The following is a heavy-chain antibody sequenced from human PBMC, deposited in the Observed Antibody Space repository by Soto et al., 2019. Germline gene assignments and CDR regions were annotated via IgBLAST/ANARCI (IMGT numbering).Heavy chain of an antibody. CDR1: GGSISSYY. Sequence: PSETLSLTCTVSGGSISSYYWSWIRQPPGKGLEWIGYIYYSGSTTYNPSLKSRVTISVDTSKNQFSLKLSSVTAADTAVYYCARDLDGASSNYPALYGMDVWGQGTTVTVSS. D-gene: IGHD4-4*01. CDR3: ARDLDGASSNYPALYGMDV. J-gene: IGHJ6*02. V-gene: IGHV4-59*01. CDR2: IYYSGST.